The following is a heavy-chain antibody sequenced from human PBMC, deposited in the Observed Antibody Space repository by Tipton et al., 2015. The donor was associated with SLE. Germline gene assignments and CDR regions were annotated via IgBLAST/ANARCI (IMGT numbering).Heavy chain of an antibody. V-gene: IGHV4-4*08. CDR3: AREGWRVDFHAFDI. J-gene: IGHJ3*02. Sequence: TLSLTCTVSGGSISSHYWSWFRQPPGKGLEWIGYIYPTGSTNYNPSLKSRVTISVDTSKNQFSLNLNSVTAADTAVYYCAREGWRVDFHAFDIWGQGTMVTVSS. D-gene: IGHD3/OR15-3a*01. CDR2: IYPTGST. CDR1: GGSISSHY.